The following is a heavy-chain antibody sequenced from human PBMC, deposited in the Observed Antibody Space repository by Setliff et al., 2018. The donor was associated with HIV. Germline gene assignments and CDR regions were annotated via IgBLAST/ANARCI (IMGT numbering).Heavy chain of an antibody. Sequence: SETLSLTCSVSGGSMSGYYWNWIRQPAGKGLEWIGRIYSGGSTNHNPSLKSRVTMSVDTSKNQFSLSLSSVTAADTAVYFCARDPGYNPFYYYGMDVWGQGTTVTVSS. D-gene: IGHD5-18*01. CDR2: IYSGGST. V-gene: IGHV4-4*07. J-gene: IGHJ6*02. CDR1: GGSMSGYY. CDR3: ARDPGYNPFYYYGMDV.